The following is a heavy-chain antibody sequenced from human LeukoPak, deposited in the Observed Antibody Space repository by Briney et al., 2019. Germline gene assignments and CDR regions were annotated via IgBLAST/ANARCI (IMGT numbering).Heavy chain of an antibody. D-gene: IGHD5-18*01. CDR3: AREDYSYGPFDY. J-gene: IGHJ4*02. V-gene: IGHV3-53*01. CDR2: IYSGGST. Sequence: GGSLRLSCAASGFTFSDHYMDWVRQAPGKGLEWVSVIYSGGSTYYADSVKGRFTISRDNSKNTLYLQMNSLRAEDTAVYYCAREDYSYGPFDYWGQGTLVTVSS. CDR1: GFTFSDHY.